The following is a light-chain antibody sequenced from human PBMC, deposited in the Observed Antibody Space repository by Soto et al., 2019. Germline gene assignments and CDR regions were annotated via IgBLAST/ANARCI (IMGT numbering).Light chain of an antibody. CDR1: QSVSTN. Sequence: RVLTPVAAASLKKKGERATLSCRASQSVSTNVAWYQQKPGQAPRLLIYGASTRATDIPARFSGSGSGTDFTLTISSLQSEDFAVYYCQQYNNWPPWTFGQGTKVDSK. J-gene: IGKJ1*01. V-gene: IGKV3-15*01. CDR3: QQYNNWPPWT. CDR2: GAS.